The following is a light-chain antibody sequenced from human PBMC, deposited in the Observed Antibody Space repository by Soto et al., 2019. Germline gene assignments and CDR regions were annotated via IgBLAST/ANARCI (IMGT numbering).Light chain of an antibody. V-gene: IGLV2-11*01. Sequence: QSALTQPRSVSGSPGQSVTISCTGTSSDVGGYNHVSWYQQHPGKAPKYMIYDVSKRPSGVPDRFSGSKSGNTASLTISGHQAEDESDYYCCSYAGSYTFVFGGGPQLTVL. J-gene: IGLJ7*01. CDR1: SSDVGGYNH. CDR3: CSYAGSYTFV. CDR2: DVS.